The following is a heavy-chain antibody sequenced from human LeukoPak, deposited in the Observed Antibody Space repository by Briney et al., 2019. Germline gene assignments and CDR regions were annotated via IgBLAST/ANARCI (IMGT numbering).Heavy chain of an antibody. CDR2: IYHSGST. CDR3: ARARDYYDSSGAFDY. CDR1: GGSIISTNW. Sequence: PSETLSLTCAVSGGSIISTNWWSWVRQPPGKGLEWIGEIYHSGSTNYNPSLKSRVTMSVDTSKNQFSLKLSSVTAADTAVYYCARARDYYDSSGAFDYWGQGTLVTVSS. J-gene: IGHJ4*02. D-gene: IGHD3-22*01. V-gene: IGHV4-4*02.